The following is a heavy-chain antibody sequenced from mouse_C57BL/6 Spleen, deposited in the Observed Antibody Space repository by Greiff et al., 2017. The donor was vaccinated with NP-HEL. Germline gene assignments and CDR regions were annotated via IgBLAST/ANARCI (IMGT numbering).Heavy chain of an antibody. D-gene: IGHD2-4*01. J-gene: IGHJ3*01. CDR2: YIYDGSST. CDR3: ASYYDYDEWFAY. V-gene: IGHV5-16*01. CDR1: GFTFSDDY. Sequence: EVKLVESAGGLVQPGSSMNLTCSATGFTFSDDYLAYVRQLLEKGLEWFANYIYDGSSTYYLHSLKSRFIISRDNAKNILFLQMSCLKSEDTATYYCASYYDYDEWFAYWGQGTLVTVSA.